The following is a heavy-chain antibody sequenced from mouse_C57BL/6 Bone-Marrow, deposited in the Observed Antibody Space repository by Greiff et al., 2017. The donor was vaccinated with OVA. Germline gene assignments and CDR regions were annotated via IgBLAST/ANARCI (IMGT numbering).Heavy chain of an antibody. D-gene: IGHD2-1*01. CDR3: ANNGNSPYYYAMDY. CDR1: GFTFSDYG. J-gene: IGHJ4*01. CDR2: ISSGSSTI. V-gene: IGHV5-17*01. Sequence: EVQVVESGGGLVKPGGSLKLSCAASGFTFSDYGMHWVRQAPEKGLEWVAYISSGSSTIYYADTVKGRFTISRDNAKNTLFLQMTSLRSEDTAMYYCANNGNSPYYYAMDYWGQGTSVTVSS.